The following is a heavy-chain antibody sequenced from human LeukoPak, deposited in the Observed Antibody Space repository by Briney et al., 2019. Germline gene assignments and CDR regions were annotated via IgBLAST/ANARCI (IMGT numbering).Heavy chain of an antibody. V-gene: IGHV3-9*01. Sequence: GGSLILSCAASGFTFDDYAMHWVRQAPGEGLEWVSGISWNSGSIGYADSVKGRFTISRDNAKNSLYLQMNSLRAEDTALYYCAKDGGGSGWYYFDYWGQGTLVTVSS. CDR3: AKDGGGSGWYYFDY. CDR1: GFTFDDYA. J-gene: IGHJ4*02. CDR2: ISWNSGSI. D-gene: IGHD6-19*01.